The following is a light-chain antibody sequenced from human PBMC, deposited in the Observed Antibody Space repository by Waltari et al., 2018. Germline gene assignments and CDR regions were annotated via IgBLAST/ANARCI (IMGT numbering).Light chain of an antibody. CDR2: GAS. V-gene: IGKV3-20*01. Sequence: EILLTQSPGTLSLSPGERAPLSCRASQSVTRALAWYQQKPGQAPRLLIYGASNRATGIPDRFSGSGSGTDFSLTISRLEPEDFAVYYCQHYVRLPATFGQGTKVEIK. J-gene: IGKJ1*01. CDR1: QSVTRA. CDR3: QHYVRLPAT.